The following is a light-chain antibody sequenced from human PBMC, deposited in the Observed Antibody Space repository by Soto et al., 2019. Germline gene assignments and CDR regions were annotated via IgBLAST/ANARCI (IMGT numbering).Light chain of an antibody. V-gene: IGKV3-20*01. CDR3: QQYGSSPMYT. CDR1: QSVSSSY. J-gene: IGKJ2*01. Sequence: EIVLTQSPGTLSLSPGERATLSCRASQSVSSSYLAWYQQKPGQAPRLLIYGASSRATGIPDRFSGSGSGTDFPLTISRLEPADFAVYYCQQYGSSPMYTLGQRTKLEIK. CDR2: GAS.